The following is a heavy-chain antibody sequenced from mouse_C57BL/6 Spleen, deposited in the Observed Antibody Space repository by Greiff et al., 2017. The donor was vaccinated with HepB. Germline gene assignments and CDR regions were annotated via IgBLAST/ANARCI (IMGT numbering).Heavy chain of an antibody. CDR2: INPNNGGT. J-gene: IGHJ1*03. V-gene: IGHV1-26*01. CDR1: GYTFTDYY. Sequence: EVQLQQSGPELVKPGASVKISCKASGYTFTDYYMNWVKQSHGKSLEWIGDINPNNGGTSYNQKFKGKATLTVDKSSSTAYMELRSLTSEDSAVYYCARAELRSFWYFDVWGTGTTVTVSS. CDR3: ARAELRSFWYFDV.